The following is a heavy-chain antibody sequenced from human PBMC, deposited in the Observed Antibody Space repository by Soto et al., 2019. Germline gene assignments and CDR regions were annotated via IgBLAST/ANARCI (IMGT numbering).Heavy chain of an antibody. V-gene: IGHV3-48*02. J-gene: IGHJ4*02. CDR3: ARDSLGYCSGGSCLGFDY. CDR2: ISSSSSTI. Sequence: EVQLVESGGGLVQPGGSLRLSCAASGFTFSSYSMNWVRQAPGKGLEWVSYISSSSSTIYYADSVKGRFTISRDNAKNSLYLQMNSLRDEDTAVYYCARDSLGYCSGGSCLGFDYWGQGTLVTVSS. CDR1: GFTFSSYS. D-gene: IGHD2-15*01.